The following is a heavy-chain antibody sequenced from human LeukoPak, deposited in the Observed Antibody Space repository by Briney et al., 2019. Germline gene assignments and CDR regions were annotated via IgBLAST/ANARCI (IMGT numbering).Heavy chain of an antibody. Sequence: GGSLRLSCSASGFTLRNYAMTWVRQAPGKGLEWVSAISGTGGTTYYADSVKGRFTISRDNSKNTLYLQMNSLRAEDTALYYCAKADRVVVTAFGPDYWGQGTLVTVSS. CDR1: GFTLRNYA. J-gene: IGHJ4*02. D-gene: IGHD2-21*02. CDR2: ISGTGGTT. CDR3: AKADRVVVTAFGPDY. V-gene: IGHV3-23*01.